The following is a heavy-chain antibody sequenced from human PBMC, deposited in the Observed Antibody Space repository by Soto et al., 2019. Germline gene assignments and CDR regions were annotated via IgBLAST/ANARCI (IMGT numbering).Heavy chain of an antibody. Sequence: GGSLRLSCAASGFTVSSNYMSWVRQAPGKGLEWVSVIYSGGSTYYADSVKGRFTISRDNSKNTLYLQMNSLRAEDTAVYYCAREIAVAGYYYSYMDVWGKGTTVTVSS. CDR2: IYSGGST. CDR3: AREIAVAGYYYSYMDV. J-gene: IGHJ6*03. CDR1: GFTVSSNY. D-gene: IGHD6-19*01. V-gene: IGHV3-66*01.